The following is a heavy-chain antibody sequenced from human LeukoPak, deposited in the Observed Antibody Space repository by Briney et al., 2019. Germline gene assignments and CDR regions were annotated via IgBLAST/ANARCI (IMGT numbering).Heavy chain of an antibody. Sequence: PSETLSLTCTVSGYSISSGYYWGWIRQPPGKGLEWIGIIYHSGRTDYNPSLKSRVTISEDTSKNQFSLKLSSVTAAETAVYYCARSPRLGRYGYGPWELPVSYFDYWGQGTLVTVSS. CDR3: ARSPRLGRYGYGPWELPVSYFDY. CDR1: GYSISSGYY. D-gene: IGHD1-26*01. J-gene: IGHJ4*02. V-gene: IGHV4-38-2*02. CDR2: IYHSGRT.